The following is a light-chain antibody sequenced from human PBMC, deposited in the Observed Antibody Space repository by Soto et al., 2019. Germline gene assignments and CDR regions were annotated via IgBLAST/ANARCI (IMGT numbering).Light chain of an antibody. CDR2: DAS. CDR3: QQYGSSPWT. Sequence: EIVLTQSPATLSLSAGERATLSCRASQSVSSSYLAWYQQKPGLAPRLLIYDASRRATGIPDRFSGSGSGTDFTLTISRLEPEDFAVYYCQQYGSSPWTFGQGTKVDI. CDR1: QSVSSSY. J-gene: IGKJ1*01. V-gene: IGKV3D-20*01.